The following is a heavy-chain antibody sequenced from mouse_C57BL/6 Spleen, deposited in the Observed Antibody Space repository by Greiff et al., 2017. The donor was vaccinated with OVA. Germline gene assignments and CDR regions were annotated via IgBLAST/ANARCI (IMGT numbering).Heavy chain of an antibody. J-gene: IGHJ4*01. CDR1: GYAFTNYL. D-gene: IGHD2-3*01. CDR3: AYDEGYAMDY. CDR2: INPGSGGT. Sequence: VQLQQSGAELVRPGTSVKVSCKASGYAFTNYLIEWVKQRPGQGLEWIGVINPGSGGTNYNEKFKGKATLTADKSSSTAYMQLISLTSEDSAVYFCAYDEGYAMDYWGQGTSVTVSS. V-gene: IGHV1-54*01.